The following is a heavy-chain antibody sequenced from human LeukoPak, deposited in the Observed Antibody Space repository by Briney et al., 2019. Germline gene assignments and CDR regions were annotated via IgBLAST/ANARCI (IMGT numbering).Heavy chain of an antibody. J-gene: IGHJ6*03. CDR3: ASSKWSAGGDCYHYMDV. Sequence: VASVKVSCKASGYTFTSYGISWVRQAPGQGLEWMGWISAYNGNTNYAQKLQDRVTMSTDTSTSTAYMELRSLRSDDTAVYYCASSKWSAGGDCYHYMDVWGKGTTVTVSS. CDR1: GYTFTSYG. V-gene: IGHV1-18*01. D-gene: IGHD6-13*01. CDR2: ISAYNGNT.